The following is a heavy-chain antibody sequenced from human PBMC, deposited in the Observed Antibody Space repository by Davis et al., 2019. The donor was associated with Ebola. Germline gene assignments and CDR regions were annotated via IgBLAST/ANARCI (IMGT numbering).Heavy chain of an antibody. CDR1: GYTFTGYY. Sequence: ASVKVSCKASGYTFTGYYMHWVRQAPGQGLEWMGWINPNSGGTNYAQKFQGRVTMTRDTSTSTVYMELSSLRSEDTAVYYCARDVDWGSLDAFDLWGQGTMVTVSS. CDR2: INPNSGGT. D-gene: IGHD3/OR15-3a*01. V-gene: IGHV1-2*02. J-gene: IGHJ3*01. CDR3: ARDVDWGSLDAFDL.